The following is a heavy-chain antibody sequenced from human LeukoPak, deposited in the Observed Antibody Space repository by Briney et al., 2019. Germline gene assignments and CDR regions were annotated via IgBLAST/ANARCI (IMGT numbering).Heavy chain of an antibody. CDR3: ARPGYCSGGSCYPSDYYNGMDV. CDR2: IQYKGST. CDR1: GGSISSSSYY. Sequence: SETLSLTCTVSGGSISSSSYYWGWIRQPPGKGLEWIGLIQYKGSTYYNPSLKIRVTISVDTSKNQFSLKLSSVTAADTAVYYCARPGYCSGGSCYPSDYYNGMDVWGQGTTVTLTS. J-gene: IGHJ6*02. V-gene: IGHV4-39*01. D-gene: IGHD2-15*01.